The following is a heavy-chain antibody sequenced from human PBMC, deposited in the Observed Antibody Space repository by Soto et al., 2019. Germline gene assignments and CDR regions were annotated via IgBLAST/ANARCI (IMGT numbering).Heavy chain of an antibody. CDR3: ASGPGTMANIDY. CDR1: GGSISSGGYY. J-gene: IGHJ4*02. D-gene: IGHD3-10*01. Sequence: QVQLQESGPGLVKPSQTLSLTCTVSGGSISSGGYYWSWIRQHPGKGLEWIGYIYYSGSTYYNPSLKSRFTTSVATSKSQLSLKLSSLTAADTAVYYCASGPGTMANIDYGGQGTLVTVSA. CDR2: IYYSGST. V-gene: IGHV4-31*03.